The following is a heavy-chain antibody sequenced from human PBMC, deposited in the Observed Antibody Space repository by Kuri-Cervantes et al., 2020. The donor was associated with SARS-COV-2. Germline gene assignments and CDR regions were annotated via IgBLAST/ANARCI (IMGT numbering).Heavy chain of an antibody. CDR3: ARGGSMIVVRRYFDY. V-gene: IGHV4-34*01. CDR1: GGSFNTYY. CDR2: ITHRGDT. Sequence: GSLRLSCVVYGGSFNTYYWAWIRQPPGKGLERIGEITHRGDTIYNMSLKSRVTISVDTSKKQFSLDLRSVTAADTAVYYCARGGSMIVVRRYFDYWGQGTLVTVSS. J-gene: IGHJ4*02. D-gene: IGHD3-22*01.